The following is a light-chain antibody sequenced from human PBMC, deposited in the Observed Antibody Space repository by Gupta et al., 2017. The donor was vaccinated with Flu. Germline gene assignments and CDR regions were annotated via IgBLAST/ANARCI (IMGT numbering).Light chain of an antibody. CDR1: NSNIGAGYD. CDR2: ANS. Sequence: QSVLPQPPSVSGAPGQRVTISCNGSNSNIGAGYDINWYQQLPGTAPKLLIYANSDRPSGVPDRFSGSKSGSSASLAITGLQAEDEADYYCQSYDSSLSGYVFGPGTKVTVL. V-gene: IGLV1-40*01. CDR3: QSYDSSLSGYV. J-gene: IGLJ1*01.